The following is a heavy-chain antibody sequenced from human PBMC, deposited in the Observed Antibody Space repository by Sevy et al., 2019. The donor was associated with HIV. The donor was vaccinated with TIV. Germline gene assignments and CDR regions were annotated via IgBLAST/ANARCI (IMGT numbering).Heavy chain of an antibody. D-gene: IGHD6-13*01. CDR2: ISAYNGNT. J-gene: IGHJ4*02. Sequence: ASVKVSCKASGYTFTSYGISWVRQAPGQGLEWMGWISAYNGNTNYAQKLQGRVTMTTDTSTSTAYMELRSLRSDDTAMYYCARASLIAAAGRGDYWGQGTLVTVSS. CDR3: ARASLIAAAGRGDY. V-gene: IGHV1-18*01. CDR1: GYTFTSYG.